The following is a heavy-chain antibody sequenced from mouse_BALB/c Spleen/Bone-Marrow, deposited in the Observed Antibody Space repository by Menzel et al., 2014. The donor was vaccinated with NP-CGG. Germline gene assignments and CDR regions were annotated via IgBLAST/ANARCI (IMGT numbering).Heavy chain of an antibody. V-gene: IGHV14-3*02. CDR3: ARYYYAMDY. CDR2: IDPANGNT. CDR1: GFNIKDTY. J-gene: IGHJ4*01. Sequence: EVMLVESGAELVKPGASVKLSCTASGFNIKDTYMHWVKQRPERGLEWIGRIDPANGNTKYDPKFQGKATITADTSSNTAYLQLSSLTSEDTAVYYCARYYYAMDYWGQGTSVTVSS.